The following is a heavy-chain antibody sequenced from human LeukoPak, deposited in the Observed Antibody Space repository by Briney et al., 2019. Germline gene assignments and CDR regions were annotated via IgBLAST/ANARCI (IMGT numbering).Heavy chain of an antibody. V-gene: IGHV3-7*01. CDR1: GFTLSSYW. CDR2: IKQDGSEK. Sequence: GGSLRLSCAASGFTLSSYWMTWVRQAPGKGLEWVANIKQDGSEKYYVDSVKGRFTISRDNAKNSLYLQMNSLRAEDTAVYYCARTQWRSYMDVWGKGTTVTVSS. J-gene: IGHJ6*03. CDR3: ARTQWRSYMDV. D-gene: IGHD6-19*01.